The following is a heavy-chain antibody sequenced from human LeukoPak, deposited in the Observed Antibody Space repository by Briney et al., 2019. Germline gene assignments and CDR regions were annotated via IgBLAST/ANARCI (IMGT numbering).Heavy chain of an antibody. Sequence: GGSLRLSCAASGFTFGDYWMNWARQAPGKGLEGVALINYHGSEKYYVDSVKDRFTISRDNAEKSLYLQMNSLRGEDTAVYYCARSYDSSGYDYFDYWGQGTLVTVSS. CDR3: ARSYDSSGYDYFDY. D-gene: IGHD3-22*01. CDR1: GFTFGDYW. CDR2: INYHGSEK. J-gene: IGHJ4*02. V-gene: IGHV3-7*01.